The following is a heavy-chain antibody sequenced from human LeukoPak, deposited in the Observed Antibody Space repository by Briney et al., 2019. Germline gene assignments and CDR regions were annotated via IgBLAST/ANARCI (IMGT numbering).Heavy chain of an antibody. CDR3: ARDSDSSSFDY. CDR1: GGTFSSYA. V-gene: IGHV1-69*04. CDR2: IIPILGIA. J-gene: IGHJ4*02. Sequence: SVKVSCKASGGTFSSYAISWVRQAPGQGLEWMGRIIPILGIANYAQKFQGRVTITADKSTSTAYMELSSLRSEDTAVYYRARDSDSSSFDYWGQGTLVTVSS. D-gene: IGHD6-13*01.